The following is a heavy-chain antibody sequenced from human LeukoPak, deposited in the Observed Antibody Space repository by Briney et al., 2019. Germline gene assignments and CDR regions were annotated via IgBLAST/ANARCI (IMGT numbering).Heavy chain of an antibody. V-gene: IGHV3-64*01. CDR3: VRAHSIHNYHYGIDV. J-gene: IGHJ6*02. Sequence: PGGSLRLSCAAAGFSFSAFAMHWLRPAPGQGLEYVSTISSNGISPAYANPVKGRFTISRDTSKNTLYLQMGSLRADDTAVYYCVRAHSIHNYHYGIDVWGHGTTVTVSS. CDR2: ISSNGISP. D-gene: IGHD3-3*01. CDR1: GFSFSAFA.